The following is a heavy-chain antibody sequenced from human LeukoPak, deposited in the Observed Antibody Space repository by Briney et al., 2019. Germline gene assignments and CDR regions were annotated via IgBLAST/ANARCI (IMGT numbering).Heavy chain of an antibody. CDR2: INTNSNYI. CDR1: GFTFSSYS. Sequence: GGSLRLSCLASGFTFSSYSMNWVRQPPGKGLEWVSSINTNSNYISYADSVQGRFTISRDNAKNSLYLQMTSLRAEDTAVYYCARSGRGGAFDIWGQGTMVTVSS. CDR3: ARSGRGGAFDI. J-gene: IGHJ3*02. D-gene: IGHD1-26*01. V-gene: IGHV3-21*01.